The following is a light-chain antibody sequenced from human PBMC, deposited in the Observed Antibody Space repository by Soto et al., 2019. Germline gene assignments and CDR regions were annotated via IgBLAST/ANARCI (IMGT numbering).Light chain of an antibody. V-gene: IGKV4-1*01. CDR1: QTVLYSSNEKNY. CDR3: QQYYSTPRT. Sequence: DIVMTQSPDSLAVSLGERATINCKSSQTVLYSSNEKNYLAWYQQKPGQPPKLLIYWASTRESGVPDRFSGSGSGTDFTLTISSLQAEDVAVYYCQQYYSTPRTFGQGTKVELK. J-gene: IGKJ1*01. CDR2: WAS.